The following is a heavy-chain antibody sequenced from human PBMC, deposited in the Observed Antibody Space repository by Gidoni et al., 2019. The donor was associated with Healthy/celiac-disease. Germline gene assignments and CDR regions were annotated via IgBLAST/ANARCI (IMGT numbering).Heavy chain of an antibody. CDR3: ASQFPDYYGSGSYSV. Sequence: QLQLQESGPGLVKPSETLSLTCTVSGGSISSSRYYWGWIRQPPGKGLEWIGSIYYSGSTYYNPSLKSRVTISVDTSKNQFSLKLSSVTAADTAVYYCASQFPDYYGSGSYSVWGQGTLVTVSS. CDR1: GGSISSSRYY. D-gene: IGHD3-10*01. CDR2: IYYSGST. J-gene: IGHJ4*02. V-gene: IGHV4-39*01.